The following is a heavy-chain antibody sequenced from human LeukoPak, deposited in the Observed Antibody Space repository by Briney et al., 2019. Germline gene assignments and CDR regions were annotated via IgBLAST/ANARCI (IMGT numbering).Heavy chain of an antibody. Sequence: ASVTVSCKASGYTFTGYYIHWVRQAPGQGLDWMGWINPNSGGTNYAQKFQGRVTMTRDTSISTAYMELRRLRSDDTAVYYCARDSSGSYRIACVKWGRGTMVTVSS. J-gene: IGHJ3*01. CDR3: ARDSSGSYRIACVK. CDR1: GYTFTGYY. D-gene: IGHD1-26*01. CDR2: INPNSGGT. V-gene: IGHV1-2*02.